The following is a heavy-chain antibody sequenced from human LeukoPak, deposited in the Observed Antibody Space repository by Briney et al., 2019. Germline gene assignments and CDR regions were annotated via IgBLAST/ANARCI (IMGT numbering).Heavy chain of an antibody. CDR1: GFTVSSNS. Sequence: PGGSLRLSCTVSGFTVSSNSMSWVRQAPGKGLEWVSFIYSDNTHYSDSVKGRFTISRDNSKNTLYLQMNSLRAEDTAVYYCVKAPSVTTLEYWGQGALVTVSS. CDR3: VKAPSVTTLEY. J-gene: IGHJ4*02. V-gene: IGHV3-53*01. CDR2: IYSDNT. D-gene: IGHD4-17*01.